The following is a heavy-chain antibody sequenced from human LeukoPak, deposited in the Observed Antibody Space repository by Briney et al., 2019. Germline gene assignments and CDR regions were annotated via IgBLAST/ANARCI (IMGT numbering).Heavy chain of an antibody. V-gene: IGHV4-30-4*08. D-gene: IGHD4-17*01. J-gene: IGHJ4*02. CDR3: AATTSYGEDY. Sequence: SETLSLTCTISGGSIRSGGYYWTWIRQLPGKGLEWIGFIYHDGGTYYNPSLKSRVTISVDTSKNQFSLKLSSVTAADTAVYYCAATTSYGEDYWGQGTLVTVSS. CDR2: IYHDGGT. CDR1: GGSIRSGGYY.